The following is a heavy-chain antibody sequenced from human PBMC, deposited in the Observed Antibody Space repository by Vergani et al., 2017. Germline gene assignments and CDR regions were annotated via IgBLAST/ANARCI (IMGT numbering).Heavy chain of an antibody. D-gene: IGHD3-3*01. Sequence: EVQLVESGGGLVQPGGSLRLSCAASGFTFSSYWMSWVRQAPGKGLEWVANIKQDGSEKYYVDSVKGRFTISRDNAKNSLYLQMNSLRAEDTAVYYCAILDTEIYDFDAFDIWGQGTMVTVSS. CDR2: IKQDGSEK. CDR3: AILDTEIYDFDAFDI. V-gene: IGHV3-7*03. J-gene: IGHJ3*02. CDR1: GFTFSSYW.